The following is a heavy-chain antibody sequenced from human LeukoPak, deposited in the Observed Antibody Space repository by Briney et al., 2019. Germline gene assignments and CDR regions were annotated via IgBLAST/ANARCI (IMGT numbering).Heavy chain of an antibody. CDR3: ATHRAAAGDYYYMDV. CDR1: GGTFSSYA. Sequence: SVKVSCKASGGTFSSYAISWVRQAPGQGLEWMGRIIPILGIANYAQKFQGRVTITADKSTSTAYMELSSLRSEDTAVYFCATHRAAAGDYYYMDVWGKGTTVTVSS. J-gene: IGHJ6*03. CDR2: IIPILGIA. D-gene: IGHD6-13*01. V-gene: IGHV1-69*04.